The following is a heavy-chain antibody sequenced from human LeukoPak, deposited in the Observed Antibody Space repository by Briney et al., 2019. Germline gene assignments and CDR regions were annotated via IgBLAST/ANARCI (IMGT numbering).Heavy chain of an antibody. CDR2: IYYSGST. V-gene: IGHV4-59*01. J-gene: IGHJ5*02. D-gene: IGHD6-13*01. Sequence: PSETLSLTCAVYGGSFSGYYWSWIRQPPGKGLEWIGYIYYSGSTNYNPSLKSRVTISVDTSKNQVSLKLGSVTAADTALYYCARVSTGEQQPGFDPWGQGTLVTVSS. CDR3: ARVSTGEQQPGFDP. CDR1: GGSFSGYY.